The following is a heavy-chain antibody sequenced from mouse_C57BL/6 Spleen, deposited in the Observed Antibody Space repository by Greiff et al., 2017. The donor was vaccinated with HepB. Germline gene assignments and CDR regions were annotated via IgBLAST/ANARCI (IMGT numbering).Heavy chain of an antibody. V-gene: IGHV3-8*01. D-gene: IGHD2-13*01. CDR3: ARGGLDYYYAMDY. Sequence: VQLKESGPGLAKPSQTLSLTCSVSGYSITSYYWNWVRQFPGNKLEYMGYISYSGSTYYNPSLKSRISITRDTSTNQYYLQLNSVTTEDTATYFCARGGLDYYYAMDYWGQGTSVTVSS. J-gene: IGHJ4*01. CDR2: ISYSGST. CDR1: GYSITSYY.